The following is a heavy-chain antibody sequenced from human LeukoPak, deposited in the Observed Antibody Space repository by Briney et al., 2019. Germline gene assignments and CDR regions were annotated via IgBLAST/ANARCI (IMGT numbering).Heavy chain of an antibody. CDR3: ATDRSWELRANYYGMDV. J-gene: IGHJ6*02. D-gene: IGHD1-26*01. CDR2: FDPEDGET. V-gene: IGHV1-24*01. Sequence: GAPVKVSCKVSGYTLTELSMHWVRQAPGKGLEWMGGFDPEDGETIYAQKFQGRVTMTEDTSTDTAYMELSSLRSEDTAVYYCATDRSWELRANYYGMDVWGQGTTVTVSS. CDR1: GYTLTELS.